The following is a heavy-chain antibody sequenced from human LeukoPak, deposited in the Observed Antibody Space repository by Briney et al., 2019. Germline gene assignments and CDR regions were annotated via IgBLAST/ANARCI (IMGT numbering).Heavy chain of an antibody. CDR2: IKQDGSEK. Sequence: PGGSLRPSCAASGFTFSSYWMSWVRQAPGKGLEWVANIKQDGSEKYYVDSVKGRFTISRDNAKNSLYLQMNSLRAEDTAVYYCARDRPPPVKQWLVPFYYYYYMDVWGKGTTVTVSS. CDR1: GFTFSSYW. J-gene: IGHJ6*03. CDR3: ARDRPPPVKQWLVPFYYYYYMDV. V-gene: IGHV3-7*01. D-gene: IGHD6-19*01.